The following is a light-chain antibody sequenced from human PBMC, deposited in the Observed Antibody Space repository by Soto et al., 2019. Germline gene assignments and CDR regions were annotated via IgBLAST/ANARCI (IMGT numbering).Light chain of an antibody. V-gene: IGKV1-13*02. Sequence: AIHLTQSPSSLSASVGDRVTITCRASQVISSALAWYQHKPGRTPRVLIYDASSLQSGVPSRFSGSESGTDCTLTISSLQPEDDATYYCHQLNSYPFTFGQGTRLEIK. CDR3: HQLNSYPFT. CDR1: QVISSA. CDR2: DAS. J-gene: IGKJ5*01.